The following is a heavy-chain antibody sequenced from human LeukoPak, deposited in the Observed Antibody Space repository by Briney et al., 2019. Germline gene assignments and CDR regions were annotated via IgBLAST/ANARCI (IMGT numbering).Heavy chain of an antibody. CDR1: GFTFSSYA. D-gene: IGHD3-9*01. J-gene: IGHJ3*01. CDR3: ARNQYLPFDIFDF. CDR2: IKQDGSEK. V-gene: IGHV3-7*01. Sequence: GGSLRLSCAASGFTFSSYAMSWVRQAPGKGLEWVANIKQDGSEKYYVDSVKGRFTISRDNAKNSLCLQMNSLGAEDTAVYYCARNQYLPFDIFDFWGRGTMVTVSS.